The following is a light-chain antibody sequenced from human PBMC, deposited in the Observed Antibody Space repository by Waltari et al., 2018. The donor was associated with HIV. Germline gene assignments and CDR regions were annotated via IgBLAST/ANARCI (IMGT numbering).Light chain of an antibody. V-gene: IGKV1-NL1*01. CDR3: QQYFSPPPLT. J-gene: IGKJ4*01. CDR1: QAISNS. CDR2: AAS. Sequence: DIQMTQSPSSLSASVGDRVTITCRASQAISNSLAWYQQKPGKVPKLLLYAASRLESGVPSRFSGSLSGTDYALTISSLQPEDFAVYYCQQYFSPPPLTFGGGTKVEIK.